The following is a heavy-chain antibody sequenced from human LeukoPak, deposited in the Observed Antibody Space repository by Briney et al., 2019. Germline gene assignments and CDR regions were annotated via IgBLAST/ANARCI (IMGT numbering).Heavy chain of an antibody. V-gene: IGHV4-59*01. Sequence: PSETLSLTCTVSGGSISSYYWSWIRQPPGKGLEWIGYIYYSGGTNYNPSLKSRVTISVDTSKNQFSLKLSSVTAADTAVYYCARGGSGWYFDYWGQGTLVTVSS. D-gene: IGHD6-19*01. CDR2: IYYSGGT. CDR1: GGSISSYY. J-gene: IGHJ4*02. CDR3: ARGGSGWYFDY.